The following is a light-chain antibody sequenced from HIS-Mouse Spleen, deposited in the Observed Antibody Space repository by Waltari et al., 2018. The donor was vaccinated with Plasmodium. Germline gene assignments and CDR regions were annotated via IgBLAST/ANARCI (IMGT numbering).Light chain of an antibody. CDR3: YSTDSSGNHRV. CDR2: EDS. Sequence: SYALTHPPSLSVSPGQTARITSSGDAFPKKYSYWYQQKSGQAPVLVIYEDSKRPSGIPERFSGSSSGTMATLTISGAQVEDEADYYCYSTDSSGNHRVFGGGTKLTVL. CDR1: AFPKKY. J-gene: IGLJ3*02. V-gene: IGLV3-10*01.